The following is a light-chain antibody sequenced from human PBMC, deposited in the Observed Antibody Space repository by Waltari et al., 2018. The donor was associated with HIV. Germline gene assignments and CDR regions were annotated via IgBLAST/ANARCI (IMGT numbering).Light chain of an antibody. Sequence: DIQMSQSPSSLSASVGAGLTVSCRASQNLHAYVSWYEQKPGKAPKLLFSGASTPQAGVPSRFTASGSGTDVTLTIRNLQPEDFATYYCQQSYSNPWTFGQGTALDIK. V-gene: IGKV1-39*01. CDR2: GAS. J-gene: IGKJ2*02. CDR1: QNLHAY. CDR3: QQSYSNPWT.